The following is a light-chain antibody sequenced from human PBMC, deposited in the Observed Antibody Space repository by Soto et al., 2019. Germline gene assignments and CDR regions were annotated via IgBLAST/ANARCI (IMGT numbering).Light chain of an antibody. CDR2: GAS. CDR1: QSVHSNY. V-gene: IGKV3-20*01. CDR3: QQYGSSPIT. Sequence: EIVLTQSPGTLSLSPGERATLSCRASQSVHSNYLAWYQQKSGQAPRLLIYGASSRATGIADRFSGSGSGTDFTLTISRLEPEDFAAYHCQQYGSSPITFGQGTRLEIK. J-gene: IGKJ5*01.